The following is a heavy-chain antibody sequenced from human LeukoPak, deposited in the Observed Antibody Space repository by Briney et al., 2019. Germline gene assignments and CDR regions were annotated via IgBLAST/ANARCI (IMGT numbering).Heavy chain of an antibody. D-gene: IGHD6-13*01. J-gene: IGHJ5*02. CDR2: IYYSGST. V-gene: IGHV4-59*01. CDR1: GGSISSYY. Sequence: SETLSLTCTVSGGSISSYYWSWIRQPPGKGLEWIGYIYYSGSTNYNPSLKSRVTISVDTSKNQFSLKLSSVTAADTAVYYCARGLAAAGLLNPWGQGTLVTVSS. CDR3: ARGLAAAGLLNP.